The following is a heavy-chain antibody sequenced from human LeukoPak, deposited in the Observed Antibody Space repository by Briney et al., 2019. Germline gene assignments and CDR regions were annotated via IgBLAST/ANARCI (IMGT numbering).Heavy chain of an antibody. CDR1: GYTFNGYY. CDR3: ALNWNYNYYYYYYMDV. J-gene: IGHJ6*03. CDR2: INPNSGGT. D-gene: IGHD1-7*01. Sequence: ASVKVSCKASGYTFNGYYIHWVRQAPGQGLEWMGWINPNSGGTNYAQKFQGRVTMTRDTSISTAYMELSRLRSDDTAVYYCALNWNYNYYYYYYMDVWGKGTTVTVSS. V-gene: IGHV1-2*02.